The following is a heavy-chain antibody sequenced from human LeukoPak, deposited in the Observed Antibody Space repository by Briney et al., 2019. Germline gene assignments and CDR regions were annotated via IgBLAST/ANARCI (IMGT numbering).Heavy chain of an antibody. V-gene: IGHV3-21*01. CDR1: GFTFSSYS. Sequence: GGSLRLSCAASGFTFSSYSMNWVRQAPGKGLEWVSSISSSSYIYYADSVKGRFTISRDNAKNSLYLQMNSLRAEDTAVYYCARGGYDILTGSGYGYWGQGTLVTVSS. CDR3: ARGGYDILTGSGYGY. CDR2: ISSSSYI. D-gene: IGHD3-9*01. J-gene: IGHJ4*02.